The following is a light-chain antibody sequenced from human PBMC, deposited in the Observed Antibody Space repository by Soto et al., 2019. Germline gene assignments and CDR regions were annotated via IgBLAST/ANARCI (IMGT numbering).Light chain of an antibody. V-gene: IGKV4-1*01. CDR3: QQHFTAPLT. Sequence: DIVMTQSPDSLAVSLGERATINCKSSQSVLSTSNNKNYLSWHQQKPGQPPRLLIYWASTRESGVPDRFSGSGSGTDFTLTISGLQAEDVAIYYCQQHFTAPLTFGGGTKVEIK. J-gene: IGKJ4*01. CDR2: WAS. CDR1: QSVLSTSNNKNY.